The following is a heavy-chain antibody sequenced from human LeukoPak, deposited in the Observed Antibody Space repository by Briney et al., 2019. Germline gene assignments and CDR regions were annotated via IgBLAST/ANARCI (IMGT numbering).Heavy chain of an antibody. D-gene: IGHD1-26*01. Sequence: SGTLSLTCTVSGGSISSYYWSWIPQPPGKGPEWIGYLFYSGSTNYNPSLKSRVTISVDTSNNHFPLKLSSVTAADTAVYYGARGGVYSGSFLLYFDYWGQGTLVTVSS. J-gene: IGHJ4*02. CDR3: ARGGVYSGSFLLYFDY. CDR2: LFYSGST. CDR1: GGSISSYY. V-gene: IGHV4-59*01.